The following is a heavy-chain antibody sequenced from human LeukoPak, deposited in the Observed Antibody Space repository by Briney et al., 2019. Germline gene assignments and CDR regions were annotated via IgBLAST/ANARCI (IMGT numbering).Heavy chain of an antibody. V-gene: IGHV1-2*02. CDR1: GYTFTGYY. D-gene: IGHD2-15*01. J-gene: IGHJ4*02. CDR2: INPNSGGT. CDR3: AIHCTGGSCSRSYYFDY. Sequence: ASVKVSCKASGYTFTGYYMHWVRQAPGQGLEWMGWINPNSGGTNYAQKFQGRVTITRDTSASTAYMDLSSLRSEDTAVYYCAIHCTGGSCSRSYYFDYWGQGTLVTVSS.